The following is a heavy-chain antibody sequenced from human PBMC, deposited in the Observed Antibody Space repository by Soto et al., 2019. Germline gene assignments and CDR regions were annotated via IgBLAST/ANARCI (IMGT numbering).Heavy chain of an antibody. J-gene: IGHJ4*02. D-gene: IGHD3-10*01. CDR2: IYHSGST. CDR1: GGSISSSNW. CDR3: ARLYDMGGSGSYFSDTDY. V-gene: IGHV4-4*02. Sequence: QVQLQESGPGLVKPSGTLSLTCAVSGGSISSSNWWSWVRQPPGKGLEWIGEIYHSGSTNYNPSLMTRVTISVDKSKNKFSLTLSSVTAADPAVYYCARLYDMGGSGSYFSDTDYWGQGTLVTVSS.